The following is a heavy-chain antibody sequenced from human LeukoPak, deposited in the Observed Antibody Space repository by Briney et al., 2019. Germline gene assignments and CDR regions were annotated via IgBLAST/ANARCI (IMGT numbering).Heavy chain of an antibody. CDR2: INAGNGNT. D-gene: IGHD1-26*01. V-gene: IGHV1-3*01. CDR1: GYTFTSYA. J-gene: IGHJ4*02. Sequence: GASVKVSCKASGYTFTSYAMHWVRQAPGQRLEWMGWINAGNGNTKYSQKFQGRVTITADESTSTAYMELSSLRSEDTAVYYCARARVVGATKQPFDYWGQGTLVTVSS. CDR3: ARARVVGATKQPFDY.